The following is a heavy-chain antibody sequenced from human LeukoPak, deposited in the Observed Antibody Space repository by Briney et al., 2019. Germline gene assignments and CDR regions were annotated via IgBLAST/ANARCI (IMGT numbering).Heavy chain of an antibody. CDR2: ISYDGSNK. CDR3: AKDAYYYDSSGYYYDPPHFDY. D-gene: IGHD3-22*01. V-gene: IGHV3-30*18. CDR1: GFTFSSYG. J-gene: IGHJ4*02. Sequence: GGSLRLSCAASGFTFSSYGMHWVRQAPGKGLEWVAVISYDGSNKYYADSVKGRFTISRDNSKNTLYLQMHSLRAEDTAVYYCAKDAYYYDSSGYYYDPPHFDYWGQGTLVTVSS.